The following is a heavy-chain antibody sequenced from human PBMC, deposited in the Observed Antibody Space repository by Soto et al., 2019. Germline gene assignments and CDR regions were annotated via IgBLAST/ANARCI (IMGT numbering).Heavy chain of an antibody. CDR1: GFSFSYYG. Sequence: EVQLVESGGGLVQPGGSLRLSCAASGFSFSYYGMNWVRQAPGKGLEWVSYISTSSSNIYYAVSVKGRFTISRDNAKNSLRLQMVRLRAAETAVYYCARETSTGNYYMDVWGKGTTVTVSS. CDR2: ISTSSSNI. D-gene: IGHD2-2*01. V-gene: IGHV3-48*01. CDR3: ARETSTGNYYMDV. J-gene: IGHJ6*03.